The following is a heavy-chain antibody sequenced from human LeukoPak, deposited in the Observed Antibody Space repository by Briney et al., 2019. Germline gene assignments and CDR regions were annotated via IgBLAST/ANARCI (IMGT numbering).Heavy chain of an antibody. CDR2: IYYSGST. CDR1: GGSISSYY. CDR3: ARGGIAVAINDAFDI. V-gene: IGHV4-59*12. D-gene: IGHD6-19*01. Sequence: SETLSLTCTVSGGSISSYYWSWIRQPPGKGLEWIGYIYYSGSTYYNPSLKSRVTISVDTSKNQFSLKLSSVTAADTAVYYCARGGIAVAINDAFDIWGQGTMVTVSS. J-gene: IGHJ3*02.